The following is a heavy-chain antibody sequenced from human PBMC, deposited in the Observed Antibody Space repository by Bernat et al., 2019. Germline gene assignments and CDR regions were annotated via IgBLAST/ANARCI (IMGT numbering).Heavy chain of an antibody. D-gene: IGHD5-24*01. Sequence: QVQLVESGGGVVQPGRSLRLSCAASGFTFSSYAMHWVRQAPGKGLEWVAVISYDGSNKYYADSVKGRFTISRDNSKNTLYLQMNSLRAEDTAVYYCAKERWLQLYYFDYWGQGTLVTVSS. J-gene: IGHJ4*02. CDR1: GFTFSSYA. CDR3: AKERWLQLYYFDY. V-gene: IGHV3-30*04. CDR2: ISYDGSNK.